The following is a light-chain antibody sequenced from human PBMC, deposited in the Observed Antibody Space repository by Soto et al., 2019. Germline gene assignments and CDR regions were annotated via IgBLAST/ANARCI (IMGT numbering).Light chain of an antibody. CDR3: SSYTSSSLYV. Sequence: QSALNQPASVSGSPGQSITISCTGTSSDVGGYNYVSWYQQHPGKAPKLMIYDVSNRPSGVSNRFSGSKSGNTASLNISGLQAEDEADYYCSSYTSSSLYVFGTGTKLTVL. CDR2: DVS. CDR1: SSDVGGYNY. J-gene: IGLJ1*01. V-gene: IGLV2-14*01.